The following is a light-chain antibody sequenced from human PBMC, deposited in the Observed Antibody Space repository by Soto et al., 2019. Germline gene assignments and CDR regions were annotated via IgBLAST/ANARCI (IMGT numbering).Light chain of an antibody. CDR2: EVS. CDR3: LSYTITSILV. CDR1: NSDVGAYNY. J-gene: IGLJ3*02. V-gene: IGLV2-14*01. Sequence: QSALTQPASVSGSPGQSSTISFTGTNSDVGAYNYVSWFQQHPGKAPKLIIFEVSNRPSGVSHRFSGSKSGNTASLTISGLQTADEADYYCLSYTITSILVFGGGTKLTVL.